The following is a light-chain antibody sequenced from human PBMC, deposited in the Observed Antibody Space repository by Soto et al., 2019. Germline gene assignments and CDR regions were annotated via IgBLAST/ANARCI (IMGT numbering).Light chain of an antibody. CDR1: SSNIESNS. J-gene: IGLJ2*01. CDR3: AAWDDSLNGPV. Sequence: QSVLTQPPSASGTPGQRITISCSGSSSNIESNSVNWYQQLPGTATKLLIYSNNQRPSGVPDRFSGSKSGTSASLAISGLQSEDENDYYCAAWDDSLNGPVVGGGTKVTVL. V-gene: IGLV1-44*01. CDR2: SNN.